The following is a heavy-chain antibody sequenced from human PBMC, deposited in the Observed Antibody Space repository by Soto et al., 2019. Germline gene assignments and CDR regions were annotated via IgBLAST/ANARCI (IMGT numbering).Heavy chain of an antibody. Sequence: SLKVSCKASGGTFSSYTISWVRQAPGQGLEWMGRIIPILGIANYAQKFQGRVTITADKSTSTAYMELSSLRSEDTAAYYCARDTVTNGYYYYYMDVWRKGTTVTVSS. V-gene: IGHV1-69*04. CDR3: ARDTVTNGYYYYYMDV. CDR1: GGTFSSYT. CDR2: IIPILGIA. J-gene: IGHJ6*03. D-gene: IGHD4-4*01.